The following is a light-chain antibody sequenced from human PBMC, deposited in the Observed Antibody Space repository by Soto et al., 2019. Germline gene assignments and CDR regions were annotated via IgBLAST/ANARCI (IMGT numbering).Light chain of an antibody. CDR1: SSDVGGYNY. V-gene: IGLV2-8*01. CDR3: SSYAGSHNLDV. J-gene: IGLJ1*01. Sequence: QSVLAQPPSASGSPGQSGTISCTGTSSDVGGYNYVSWYQQHPGKAPKLMIYEVSKRPSGVPDRFSGSKSGNTASLTVSGLQAEDEADYYCSSYAGSHNLDVFGTGNKVTVL. CDR2: EVS.